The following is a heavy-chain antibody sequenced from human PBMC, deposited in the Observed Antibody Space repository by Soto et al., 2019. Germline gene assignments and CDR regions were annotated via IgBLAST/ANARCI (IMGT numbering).Heavy chain of an antibody. D-gene: IGHD6-13*01. J-gene: IGHJ4*02. CDR3: ARRYSSSWPFDY. Sequence: GGSLRLSCAASGFTFSSYGMHWVRQAPGKGLEWVAVIWYDGSNKYYADSVKGRFTISRDNSKNTLYLQMNSLRAEDTAVYYCARRYSSSWPFDYWGQGTLVTVPQ. V-gene: IGHV3-33*01. CDR2: IWYDGSNK. CDR1: GFTFSSYG.